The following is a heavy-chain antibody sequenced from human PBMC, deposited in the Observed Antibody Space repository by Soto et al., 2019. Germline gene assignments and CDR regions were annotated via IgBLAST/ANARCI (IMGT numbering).Heavy chain of an antibody. D-gene: IGHD7-27*01. V-gene: IGHV4-61*03. J-gene: IGHJ6*02. CDR2: ISYTGRT. CDR1: VNSVPVGSYS. CDR3: AREWGLLPYYVMNV. Sequence: PETLSFPAIVFVNSVPVGSYSWTWLRQPPGKGLEWIGYISYTGRTKYNPSLQSRVTISVDTSKNDFSLNLSSVTAADTAVYFCAREWGLLPYYVMNVWGHGTAVTVSS.